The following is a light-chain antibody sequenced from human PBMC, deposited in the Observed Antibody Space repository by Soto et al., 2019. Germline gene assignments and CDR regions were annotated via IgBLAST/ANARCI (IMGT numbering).Light chain of an antibody. Sequence: EIPLTQSPGTLSLSPGESATLLCRASQFVSSGSLAWYQQKPGQAPRLLIYGASNRATGIPGRFSARGSGTDFTLTITPLEPEDSAVYFCQQYENSPITFGQGTRLDIK. CDR1: QFVSSGS. J-gene: IGKJ5*01. CDR3: QQYENSPIT. V-gene: IGKV3-20*01. CDR2: GAS.